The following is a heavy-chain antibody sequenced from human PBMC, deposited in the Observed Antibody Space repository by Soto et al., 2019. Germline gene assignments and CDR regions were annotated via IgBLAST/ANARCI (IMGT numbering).Heavy chain of an antibody. CDR1: GFTFSSYA. CDR2: ISGSGGGA. J-gene: IGHJ4*02. Sequence: GGSLRLSCAASGFTFSSYAMSWVRQAPGRGLEWVSAISGSGGGAYYADSVKGRFTISRDSSKNTLHLQMNSLRAEDTAIYYCAKVHIPRTPYYFDSWGQGVLVTVSS. V-gene: IGHV3-23*01. CDR3: AKVHIPRTPYYFDS.